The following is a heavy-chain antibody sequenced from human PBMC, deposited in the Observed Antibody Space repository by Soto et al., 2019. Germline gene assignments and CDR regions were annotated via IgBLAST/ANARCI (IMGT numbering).Heavy chain of an antibody. V-gene: IGHV1-2*02. CDR3: AKGGAIVAAGTRVYLYNAMDV. CDR2: INPNSGDT. Sequence: ASVKVSCKASGYTFTGYYVHWVRQASGQGLEWMGWINPNSGDTYLAQRFQGRVTMNRDTSIGTAYMELRGLTSDDTAEYYCAKGGAIVAAGTRVYLYNAMDVWGQGTTVTVSS. J-gene: IGHJ6*02. D-gene: IGHD1-26*01. CDR1: GYTFTGYY.